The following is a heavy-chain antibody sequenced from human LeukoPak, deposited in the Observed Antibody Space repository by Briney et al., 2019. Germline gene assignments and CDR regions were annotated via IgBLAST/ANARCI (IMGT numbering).Heavy chain of an antibody. Sequence: ASVKVSCKASGYTFTSSDINWVRQATGQGLEWMGWMNPNNGNTGYAQKFQGRVTITRDTSASTAYMELSSLRSEDMAVYYCARERGVTTINWFDPWGQGTLVTVSS. J-gene: IGHJ5*02. D-gene: IGHD2-21*02. CDR1: GYTFTSSD. V-gene: IGHV1-8*03. CDR3: ARERGVTTINWFDP. CDR2: MNPNNGNT.